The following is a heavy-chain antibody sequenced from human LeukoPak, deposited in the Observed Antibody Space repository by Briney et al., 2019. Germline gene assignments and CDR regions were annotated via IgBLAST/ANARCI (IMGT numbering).Heavy chain of an antibody. J-gene: IGHJ5*02. CDR3: ARDIFEGPPSDSIAAAGPLRTNWFDP. Sequence: GASVKVSCKASGGTFSSYAISWVRQAPGQGLEWMGGIIPIFGTANYAQKFQGRVTITADESTSTAYMELSSLRSEDTAVYYCARDIFEGPPSDSIAAAGPLRTNWFDPWGQGTLVTVSS. V-gene: IGHV1-69*13. CDR2: IIPIFGTA. CDR1: GGTFSSYA. D-gene: IGHD6-13*01.